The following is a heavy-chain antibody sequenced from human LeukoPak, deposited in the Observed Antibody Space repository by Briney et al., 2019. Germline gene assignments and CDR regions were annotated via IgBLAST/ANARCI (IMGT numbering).Heavy chain of an antibody. CDR1: GFTFSSYA. Sequence: GGSLRLSCAASGFTFSSYAMHWVRQAPGKGLEWVAVIPYDGSNKYYADSVKGRFTISRDNSKNTLYLQMNSLRAEDTAVYYCARDLRLDYWGQGTLVTVSS. CDR2: IPYDGSNK. J-gene: IGHJ4*02. CDR3: ARDLRLDY. V-gene: IGHV3-30-3*01.